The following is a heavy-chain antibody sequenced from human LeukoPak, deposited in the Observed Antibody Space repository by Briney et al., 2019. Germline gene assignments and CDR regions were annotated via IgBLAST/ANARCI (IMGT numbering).Heavy chain of an antibody. V-gene: IGHV1-3*01. CDR2: INADNGNT. J-gene: IGHJ4*02. Sequence: VASVKVSCKASGYTFTNYAMHWVRQAPGQRLEWMGWINADNGNTKYSQKFQGRVTITRDTSASTAYMELSSLRSEDTAVYYCARNRVPGDITMLRGPGYWGQGTLVTASS. CDR3: ARNRVPGDITMLRGPGY. CDR1: GYTFTNYA. D-gene: IGHD3-10*01.